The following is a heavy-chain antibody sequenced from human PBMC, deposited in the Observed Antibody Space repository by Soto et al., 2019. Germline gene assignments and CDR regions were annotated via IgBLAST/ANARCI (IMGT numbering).Heavy chain of an antibody. CDR3: ARAPSGKGGYFDY. J-gene: IGHJ4*02. CDR2: INAGNGNT. D-gene: IGHD2-15*01. V-gene: IGHV1-3*01. Sequence: ASVKVSCKASGYTFTSYAMHWVRQAPGQRLEWMGWINAGNGNTKYSQKFQGRVTITRDTSASTAYMELSSLRSEDTAVYYCARAPSGKGGYFDYWGQGPRSPSPQ. CDR1: GYTFTSYA.